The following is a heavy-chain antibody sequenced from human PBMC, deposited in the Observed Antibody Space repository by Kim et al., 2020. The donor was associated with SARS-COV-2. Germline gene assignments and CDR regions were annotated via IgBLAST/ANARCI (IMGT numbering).Heavy chain of an antibody. V-gene: IGHV4-34*01. CDR2: INNSGST. Sequence: SETLSLTCAVYGGSFSGYYWSWIRQPPGKGLEWIGEINNSGSTNYNPSLKSRVTISVDTSKNQFSLKLSSVTAADTAVYYCARSRRRYCSSTSCYGGYFDYWGQGTLVTVSS. D-gene: IGHD2-2*01. J-gene: IGHJ4*02. CDR3: ARSRRRYCSSTSCYGGYFDY. CDR1: GGSFSGYY.